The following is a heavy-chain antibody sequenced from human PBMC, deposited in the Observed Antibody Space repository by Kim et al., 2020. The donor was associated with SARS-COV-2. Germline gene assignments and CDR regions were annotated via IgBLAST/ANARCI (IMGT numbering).Heavy chain of an antibody. V-gene: IGHV3-21*04. CDR1: GFTFSSYS. CDR3: ARVLTSGWSYFYY. CDR2: ISSSSSYI. Sequence: GGSLRLSCAASGFTFSSYSMNWVRQAPGKGLEWISSISSSSSYIYYADSVKGRFTISRDNARASLYLQINSLRAEDTAVYYCARVLTSGWSYFYYLGQGT. J-gene: IGHJ4*02. D-gene: IGHD6-19*01.